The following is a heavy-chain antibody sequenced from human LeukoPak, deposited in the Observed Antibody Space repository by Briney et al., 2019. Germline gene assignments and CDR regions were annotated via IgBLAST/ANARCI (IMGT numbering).Heavy chain of an antibody. CDR1: GASISSSTYY. D-gene: IGHD6-13*01. V-gene: IGHV4-39*02. J-gene: IGHJ3*01. CDR3: ARSGQQLLFAFDV. CDR2: IDHSGST. Sequence: KPSETLSLTCTVSGASISSSTYYWGVIRQPPGKGLEWIGSIDHSGSTYYNPSLKSRVTISVDTSNNHFSLKVNSVTAADTAVYYCARSGQQLLFAFDVWGQGTMVTVSS.